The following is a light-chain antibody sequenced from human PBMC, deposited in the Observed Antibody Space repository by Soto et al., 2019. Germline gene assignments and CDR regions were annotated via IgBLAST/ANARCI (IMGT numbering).Light chain of an antibody. V-gene: IGKV3-11*01. CDR1: QSVSGY. J-gene: IGKJ5*01. Sequence: IVLTQSPRALSLSLGAGATLSFWSSQSVSGYLAWYHHEPGQAPRLLIYDASSSATGIPARFSGSGSGTDFTLTISSLEHEDFAVYYCQQRGNWHRITFGQGTRLEIK. CDR3: QQRGNWHRIT. CDR2: DAS.